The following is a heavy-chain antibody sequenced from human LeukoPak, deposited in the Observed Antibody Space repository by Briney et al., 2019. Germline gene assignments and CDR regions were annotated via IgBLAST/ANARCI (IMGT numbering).Heavy chain of an antibody. CDR1: EFTFSSYA. CDR2: ISSNGGST. D-gene: IGHD1-26*01. V-gene: IGHV3-64*01. Sequence: GGSLRLSCAASEFTFSSYALYWVRQAPGKGPEFVSGISSNGGSTYYANSVKGRFTISRDNSKNTLYLQMGSLRAEDMAVYYCARVSGSYYVERGYFDYWGQGTLVTVSS. J-gene: IGHJ4*02. CDR3: ARVSGSYYVERGYFDY.